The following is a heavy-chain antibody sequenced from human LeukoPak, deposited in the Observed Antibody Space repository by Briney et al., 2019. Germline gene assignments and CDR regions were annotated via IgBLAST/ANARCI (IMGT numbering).Heavy chain of an antibody. CDR2: ISYDRSNK. CDR3: AREYQHSSSWYFVEIDAFDI. Sequence: GGSLRLSCVASGFTFSRYAMHWVRQAPGKGLEWVAVISYDRSNKYYADSVKGRFTISRDNSKNTLYLQMNSLRAEDTAVYYCAREYQHSSSWYFVEIDAFDIWGQGTMVTVSS. J-gene: IGHJ3*02. CDR1: GFTFSRYA. D-gene: IGHD6-13*01. V-gene: IGHV3-30*04.